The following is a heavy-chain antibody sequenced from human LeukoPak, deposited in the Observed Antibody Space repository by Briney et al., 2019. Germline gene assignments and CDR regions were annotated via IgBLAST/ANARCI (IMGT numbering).Heavy chain of an antibody. V-gene: IGHV3-23*01. CDR1: GFTFSNYA. J-gene: IGHJ4*02. CDR3: ARQKKDYYVSSRYYYFHL. CDR2: ISGRGGTT. Sequence: PGGSLRLSCAASGFTFSNYAMTWVRQAPGKGLEWVSGISGRGGTTYYADSVKGRFTISRDNSKNTLYLQVNSLRAEDTAVYFCARQKKDYYVSSRYYYFHLWGQGTLVTVSS. D-gene: IGHD3-22*01.